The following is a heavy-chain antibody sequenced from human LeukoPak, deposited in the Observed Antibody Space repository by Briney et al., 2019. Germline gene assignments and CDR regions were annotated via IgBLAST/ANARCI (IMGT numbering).Heavy chain of an antibody. Sequence: SETLSLTCTVSGGSISSYYWSWIRQPPGKGLEWIGDIYYSGSTNYNPSLKSRLTISVDTSKNQFSLNLNSVTAADTAVYYCASPTGATLNYWGQGTLVTVSS. D-gene: IGHD1-1*01. V-gene: IGHV4-59*08. CDR3: ASPTGATLNY. CDR1: GGSISSYY. J-gene: IGHJ4*02. CDR2: IYYSGST.